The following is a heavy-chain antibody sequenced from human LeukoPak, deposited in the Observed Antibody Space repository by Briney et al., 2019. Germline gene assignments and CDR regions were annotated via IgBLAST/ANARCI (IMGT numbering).Heavy chain of an antibody. V-gene: IGHV3-23*01. CDR1: GFTFSSYA. CDR3: AKGDKPVIATVYFDY. CDR2: ISGSGANT. D-gene: IGHD5-18*01. Sequence: AGGSLRLSCAASGFTFSSYAMSWVRQAPGKGLEWVSTISGSGANTYYADSVKGRFTISRDNSKNTLYLQMNSLRAEDTAVYYCAKGDKPVIATVYFDYWGQGTLVTVSS. J-gene: IGHJ4*02.